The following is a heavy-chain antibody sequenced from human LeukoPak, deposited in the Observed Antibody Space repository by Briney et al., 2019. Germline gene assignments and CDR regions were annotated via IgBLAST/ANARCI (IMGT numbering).Heavy chain of an antibody. CDR1: GFTFSSYS. J-gene: IGHJ4*02. V-gene: IGHV3-48*01. Sequence: GGSLRLSCAASGFTFSSYSMNWVRQAPGKGLEWVSYISSSSSTIYYADSVKGRFTISRDNATNSLYLQMNSLRAADPAVYYCARDPRGYCSSTSCYFDYWVQGTLVTVSS. D-gene: IGHD2-2*01. CDR2: ISSSSSTI. CDR3: ARDPRGYCSSTSCYFDY.